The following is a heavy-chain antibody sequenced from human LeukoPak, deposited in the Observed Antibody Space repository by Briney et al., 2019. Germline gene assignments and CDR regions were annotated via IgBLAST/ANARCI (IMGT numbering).Heavy chain of an antibody. D-gene: IGHD3-16*01. CDR3: ARAMSTFGGVRNYFDS. J-gene: IGHJ4*02. V-gene: IGHV3-21*01. CDR1: GFTFSTYS. Sequence: GGSLRLSCAASGFTFSTYSMNWVRQAPGRGLEWVSSISSSSTYIYYADSVKGRFTISRDNAKNSLYLQMNSLRAEDTAVYYCARAMSTFGGVRNYFDSWGQGTLVTVSS. CDR2: ISSSSTYI.